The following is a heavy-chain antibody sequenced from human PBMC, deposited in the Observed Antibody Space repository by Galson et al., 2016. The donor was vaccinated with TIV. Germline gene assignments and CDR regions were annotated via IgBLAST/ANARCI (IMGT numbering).Heavy chain of an antibody. D-gene: IGHD3-16*01. Sequence: SVKVACKASGGTLSTYTISWVRQAPGQGLEWMGRIILVVGLANYAQKFQGRFTITTDSSTATDYMELRSLTSEDTAVYFCARDGEARLYAANWFDSWGQGTLVTVSS. CDR1: GGTLSTYT. CDR3: ARDGEARLYAANWFDS. CDR2: IILVVGLA. J-gene: IGHJ5*01. V-gene: IGHV1-69*04.